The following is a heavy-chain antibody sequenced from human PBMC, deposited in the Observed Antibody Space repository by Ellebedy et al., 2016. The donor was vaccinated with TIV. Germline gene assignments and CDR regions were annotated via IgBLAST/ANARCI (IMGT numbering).Heavy chain of an antibody. V-gene: IGHV3-48*03. CDR3: AMRGVRGVIIALPYFDY. CDR2: INVAGSTI. D-gene: IGHD3-10*01. CDR1: GFPFTTYE. J-gene: IGHJ4*02. Sequence: GESLKISCVASGFPFTTYEMNWLRQAPGKGLEWVTWINVAGSTIYHAESVKGRFTTSRDNAQNSLYLQMNSLRDEDTAVYYCAMRGVRGVIIALPYFDYWGQGTPVTVSS.